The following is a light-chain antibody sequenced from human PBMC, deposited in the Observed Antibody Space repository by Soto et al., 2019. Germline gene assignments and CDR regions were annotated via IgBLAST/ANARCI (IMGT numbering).Light chain of an antibody. CDR3: CSYAGCNAWV. CDR1: SSDVGGYNY. Sequence: QSALTQPRSVSGSPGQSVTISCTGTSSDVGGYNYVSWYQQHPGKAPKLMIYDVSKRPSGVPDRFSASKSGTTASLTISGLQAEDEADYYCCSYAGCNAWVFGGGTEVNVL. V-gene: IGLV2-11*01. J-gene: IGLJ3*02. CDR2: DVS.